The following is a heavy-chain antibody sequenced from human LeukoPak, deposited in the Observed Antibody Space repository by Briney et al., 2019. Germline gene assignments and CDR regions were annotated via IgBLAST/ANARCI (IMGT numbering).Heavy chain of an antibody. D-gene: IGHD4-17*01. V-gene: IGHV3-21*01. CDR3: ARASTGDYRYFDY. Sequence: GGSLSLSCAASGFTFSIYSMNWVRQAPGKGREWVSSISSSSSYIYYADSVKGRFTISRDNAKNSLYLQMNSLRAEDTAVYYCARASTGDYRYFDYWGQGTLVTVSS. CDR2: ISSSSSYI. J-gene: IGHJ4*02. CDR1: GFTFSIYS.